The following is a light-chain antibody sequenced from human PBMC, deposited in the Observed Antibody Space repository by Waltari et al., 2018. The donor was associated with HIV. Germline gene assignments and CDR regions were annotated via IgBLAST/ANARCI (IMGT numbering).Light chain of an antibody. CDR3: QTWDNNFYV. CDR2: HDS. J-gene: IGLJ1*01. V-gene: IGLV3-1*01. Sequence: SYELTQPPSVSVSPGQTASITCSGDQLDNKYICWYQQKSGQSPVLVIYHDSKRPPGIPERFSGSSSGHTATLTISETQTVDEADYYCQTWDNNFYVFGTGTKVTVL. CDR1: QLDNKY.